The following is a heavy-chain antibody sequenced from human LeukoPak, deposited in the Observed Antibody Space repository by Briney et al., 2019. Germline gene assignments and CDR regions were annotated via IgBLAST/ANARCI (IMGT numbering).Heavy chain of an antibody. CDR1: GGSFSGYY. J-gene: IGHJ4*02. V-gene: IGHV4-34*01. CDR2: INHSGST. CDR3: ARGRPTVLDY. D-gene: IGHD4-17*01. Sequence: SETLSLTCAVYGGSFSGYYWSWLRQPPGKGLEWIGEINHSGSTNYNPSLKSRATISVNTSNEHYSLMLSLVTAADTAFYYAARGRPTVLDYWGQGTLVTVPS.